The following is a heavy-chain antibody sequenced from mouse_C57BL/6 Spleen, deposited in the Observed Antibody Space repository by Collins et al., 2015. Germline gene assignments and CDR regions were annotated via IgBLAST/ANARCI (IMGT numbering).Heavy chain of an antibody. CDR1: GYTFTSYW. V-gene: IGHV1-53*01. D-gene: IGHD2-4*01. CDR3: ARFAHTYDYDSWFAY. J-gene: IGHJ3*01. CDR2: INPSNGGT. Sequence: QVQLQQPGTELVKPGASVKLSCKASGYTFTSYWMHWVKQRPGQGLEWIGNINPSNGGTNYNEKFKSKATLTVDKSSSTAYMQLSSLTSEDSAVYYCARFAHTYDYDSWFAYWGQGTLVTVSA.